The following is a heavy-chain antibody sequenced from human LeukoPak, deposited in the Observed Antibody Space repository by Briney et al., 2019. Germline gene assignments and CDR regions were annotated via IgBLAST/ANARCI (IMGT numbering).Heavy chain of an antibody. CDR3: ARAGYSSSWTLNDNWFDP. CDR1: GFTFSSYS. CDR2: ISSSSSTI. Sequence: GGSLRLSCAASGFTFSSYSMNWVRQAPGKGLEWVSYISSSSSTIYYADSVKGRFTISRDNAKNSLYLQMNSLRAEDTAVYYCARAGYSSSWTLNDNWFDPWGQGTLVTVSS. V-gene: IGHV3-48*04. D-gene: IGHD6-13*01. J-gene: IGHJ5*02.